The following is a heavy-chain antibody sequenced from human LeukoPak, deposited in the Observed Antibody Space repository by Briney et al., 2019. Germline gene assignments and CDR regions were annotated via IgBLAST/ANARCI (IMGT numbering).Heavy chain of an antibody. Sequence: QTLSLTCAISGDSDSSNSAAWNWIRQSPSRGLEWLGRTYYRSHWSYDYALSVKGRISINPDTSKNHFSLQLNSVTPEDTAVYYCAREPQRVRRLIIPSDFDSWGQGTLVTVSS. V-gene: IGHV6-1*01. CDR3: AREPQRVRRLIIPSDFDS. D-gene: IGHD3-10*01. J-gene: IGHJ4*02. CDR2: TYYRSHWSY. CDR1: GDSDSSNSAA.